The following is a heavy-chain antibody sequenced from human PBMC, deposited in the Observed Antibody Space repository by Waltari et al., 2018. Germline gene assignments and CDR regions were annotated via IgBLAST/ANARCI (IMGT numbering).Heavy chain of an antibody. CDR3: AKGRQAVVASYGMDV. Sequence: EVQLVESGGVVVQPGGSLRLSCAASGFTFDDYTMHWVCQATGKGLEWVSLISWDGGSTYYADSVKCRFTISRDNSKNSLYLQMNSLRTEDTALYYCAKGRQAVVASYGMDVWGQGTTVTVSS. D-gene: IGHD3-3*02. CDR2: ISWDGGST. CDR1: GFTFDDYT. V-gene: IGHV3-43*01. J-gene: IGHJ6*02.